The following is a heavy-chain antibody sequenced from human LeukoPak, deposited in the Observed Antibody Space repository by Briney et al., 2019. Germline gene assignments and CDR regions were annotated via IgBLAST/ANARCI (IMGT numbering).Heavy chain of an antibody. Sequence: GGSLRLSCAASGFTFSSYWMSWVRQAPGKGLEWVANIKQDRSEKYYVDSVKGRFTISRDNAKNSLYLQMNSLRAEDTAVYYCARVRGTTVTLSGYYFDYWGQGTLVTVSS. D-gene: IGHD4-17*01. CDR2: IKQDRSEK. CDR1: GFTFSSYW. V-gene: IGHV3-7*01. J-gene: IGHJ4*02. CDR3: ARVRGTTVTLSGYYFDY.